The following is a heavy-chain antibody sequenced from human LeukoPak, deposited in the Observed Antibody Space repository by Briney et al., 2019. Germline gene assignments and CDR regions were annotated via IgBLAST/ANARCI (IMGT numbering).Heavy chain of an antibody. CDR1: GYIFTSDW. Sequence: PGESLKISCKGSGYIFTSDWIGWVRQMPGKGLEWMGIMYPGDSDTRYSPSFQGQVTISADKSTSTAYLQWSSLKASDTAMYYCARLAQTTFDYWGQGTLVTVPS. V-gene: IGHV5-51*01. CDR2: MYPGDSDT. CDR3: ARLAQTTFDY. J-gene: IGHJ4*02. D-gene: IGHD1-7*01.